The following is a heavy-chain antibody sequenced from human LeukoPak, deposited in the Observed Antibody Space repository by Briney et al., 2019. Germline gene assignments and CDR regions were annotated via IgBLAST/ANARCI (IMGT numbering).Heavy chain of an antibody. CDR1: GFTLNNYA. Sequence: GGSLRLSCAASGFTLNNYAMSWVRQAPGKGLEWVSSINSSGGTTYYADSVKGRFTISRENSKDTLYLQVNSLRAEDTAIYYCAKDSGMNKPFDNWGQGTLVTVSS. J-gene: IGHJ4*02. V-gene: IGHV3-23*01. CDR2: INSSGGTT. CDR3: AKDSGMNKPFDN. D-gene: IGHD1/OR15-1a*01.